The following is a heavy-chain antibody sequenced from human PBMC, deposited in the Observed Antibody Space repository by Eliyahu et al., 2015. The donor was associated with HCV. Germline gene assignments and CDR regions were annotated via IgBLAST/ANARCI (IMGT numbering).Heavy chain of an antibody. CDR1: GGSISSSSYF. CDR3: ARLHTDYCSGGSCYYVDY. V-gene: IGHV4-39*01. J-gene: IGHJ4*02. Sequence: QLQLQESGPGLVKPSETLSLTCTVSGGSISSSSYFWGWIRQPPGKGLEWIGSIYYSGSTYYNPSLKSRVTISVDTSKNQFSLKLSSVTAADTAVYYCARLHTDYCSGGSCYYVDYWGQGTLVTVSS. CDR2: IYYSGST. D-gene: IGHD2-15*01.